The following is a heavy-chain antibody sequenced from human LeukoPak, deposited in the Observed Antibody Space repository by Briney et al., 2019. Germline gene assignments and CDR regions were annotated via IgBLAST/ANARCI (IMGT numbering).Heavy chain of an antibody. V-gene: IGHV6-1*01. CDR3: ASSDNYGRDAFDI. D-gene: IGHD5-18*01. CDR2: TYYRSKWYN. J-gene: IGHJ3*02. CDR1: GDSVSSKSAA. Sequence: SQTLSLTCALSGDSVSSKSAAWNWIRQSPSRGLEWLGRTYYRSKWYNDYAVSVKGRITINPDTSKNRFSLQLNSVTPEDTAVYYCASSDNYGRDAFDIWGQGTMVIVSS.